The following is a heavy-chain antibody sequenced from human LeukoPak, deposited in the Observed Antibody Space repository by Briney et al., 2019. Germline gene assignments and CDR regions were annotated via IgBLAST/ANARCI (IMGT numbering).Heavy chain of an antibody. V-gene: IGHV3-66*01. CDR3: ARDSFNWGFPPGGLYGMDV. J-gene: IGHJ6*02. CDR1: GFTVSSNY. Sequence: TGGSLRLSCAASGFTVSSNYMSWVRQAPGKGLEWVSVIYSGGSTYYADSVKGRFTISRDNSKNTLYLQMNSLRAEDTAVYYCARDSFNWGFPPGGLYGMDVWGQGTTVTVSS. D-gene: IGHD7-27*01. CDR2: IYSGGST.